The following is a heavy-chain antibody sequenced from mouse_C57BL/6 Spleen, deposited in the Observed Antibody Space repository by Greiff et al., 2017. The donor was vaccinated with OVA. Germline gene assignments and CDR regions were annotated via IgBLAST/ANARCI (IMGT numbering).Heavy chain of an antibody. Sequence: QVQLQQPGAELVKPGASVKMSCKASGYTFTSYWITWVQQRPGQGLAWIGDIYPGRGSTNYNEKFKRKATLTVDTSSSTAYMQLSSLTSEDSAGYYCARDYGSSYDWYFDVWGTGTTVTVSS. J-gene: IGHJ1*03. D-gene: IGHD1-1*01. V-gene: IGHV1-55*01. CDR2: IYPGRGST. CDR3: ARDYGSSYDWYFDV. CDR1: GYTFTSYW.